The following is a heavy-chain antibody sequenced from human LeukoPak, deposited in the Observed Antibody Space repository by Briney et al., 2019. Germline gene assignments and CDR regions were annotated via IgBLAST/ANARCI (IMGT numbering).Heavy chain of an antibody. CDR2: ISGSGGST. Sequence: PGASLRLSCAASGFTFSSYAMSWVRQAPGKGLEWVSAISGSGGSTYYADSVKGRFTISRDNSKNTLYLQVNSLRAEDTAVYYCAKNLYGDYYFDYWGQGTLVTVSS. D-gene: IGHD4-17*01. V-gene: IGHV3-23*01. CDR3: AKNLYGDYYFDY. J-gene: IGHJ4*02. CDR1: GFTFSSYA.